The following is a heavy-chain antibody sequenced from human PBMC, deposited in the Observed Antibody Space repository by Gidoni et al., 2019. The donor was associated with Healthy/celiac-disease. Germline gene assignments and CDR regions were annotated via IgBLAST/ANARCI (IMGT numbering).Heavy chain of an antibody. D-gene: IGHD4-17*01. CDR2: IIHIFGTT. V-gene: IGHV1-69*01. CDR3: ARDSDYQRGYYFDY. CDR1: GGTFSSYA. J-gene: IGHJ4*02. Sequence: QVQLVQSGAEVKKPGSSVKVSCKASGGTFSSYAISWVRQAPGQGLEWMGGIIHIFGTTNYAQKFQGRVTITADESTSTAYMELSSLRSEDTAVYYCARDSDYQRGYYFDYWGQGTLVTVSS.